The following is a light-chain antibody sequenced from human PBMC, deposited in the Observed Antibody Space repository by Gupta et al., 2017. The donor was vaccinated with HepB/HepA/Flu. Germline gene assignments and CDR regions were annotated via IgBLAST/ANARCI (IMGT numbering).Light chain of an antibody. CDR3: QAWDSSTVV. V-gene: IGLV3-1*01. CDR2: KDT. Sequence: SYELTQPPSVSVSPGQTASITCSGDKLGDKYSCWYQQKPGQSPVVVIYKDTKRPPGIPERFSGSNSGNTATLTISGTQAMDEADYYCQAWDSSTVVFGGGTKLTVL. J-gene: IGLJ2*01. CDR1: KLGDKY.